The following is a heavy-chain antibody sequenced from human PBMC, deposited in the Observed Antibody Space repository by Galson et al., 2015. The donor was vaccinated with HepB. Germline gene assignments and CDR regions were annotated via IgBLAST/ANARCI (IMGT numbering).Heavy chain of an antibody. V-gene: IGHV1-18*04. CDR3: ARVRAAYGDWGMDV. CDR2: INANNGNT. Sequence: SVKVSCKASGYTLTTYGINWVRQAPGQGLEWMGWINANNGNTKYTQKFQGRVTMTTDTSTNTAYMELTTLRSDDTAVYYCARVRAAYGDWGMDVWGQGTMVTVSS. D-gene: IGHD4-17*01. CDR1: GYTLTTYG. J-gene: IGHJ6*02.